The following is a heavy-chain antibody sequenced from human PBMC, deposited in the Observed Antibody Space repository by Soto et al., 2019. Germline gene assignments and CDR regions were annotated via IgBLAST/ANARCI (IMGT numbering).Heavy chain of an antibody. CDR1: GGSISSGGYC. J-gene: IGHJ6*02. D-gene: IGHD6-19*01. CDR3: ARDFTDSSGPTLGMGV. Sequence: PSETLSLTCAVSGGSISSGGYCWSWIRQHPGKGLEWIGYIYYSGSTYYNPSLKSRVTISVDTSKNQFSLKLSSVTAADTAVYYCARDFTDSSGPTLGMGVWGQGTTVTVSS. V-gene: IGHV4-31*11. CDR2: IYYSGST.